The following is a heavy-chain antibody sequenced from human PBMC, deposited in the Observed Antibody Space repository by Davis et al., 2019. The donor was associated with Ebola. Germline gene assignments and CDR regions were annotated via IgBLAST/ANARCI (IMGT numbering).Heavy chain of an antibody. CDR1: AGIFSSYA. D-gene: IGHD4-17*01. CDR2: IIPIFGTA. J-gene: IGHJ5*02. CDR3: ARVAERQGTLRGWFDP. Sequence: SVKVSCKASAGIFSSYAISWVRQVPGQGLEWMGGIIPIFGTANYALKFQGRVTITADKSTSTAYTVLSSLRSEDTAVYYCARVAERQGTLRGWFDPWGQGTLVTVSS. V-gene: IGHV1-69*06.